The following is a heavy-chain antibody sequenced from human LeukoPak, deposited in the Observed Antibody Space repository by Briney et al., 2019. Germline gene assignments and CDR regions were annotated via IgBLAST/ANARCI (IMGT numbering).Heavy chain of an antibody. CDR1: GFTFSSYS. CDR3: ARDWYTSSWYFDN. J-gene: IGHJ4*02. CDR2: ISSSSSYI. V-gene: IGHV3-21*01. D-gene: IGHD6-13*01. Sequence: GGSLRLSCAASGFTFSSYSMNWVRQAPGKGLEWFSSISSSSSYIYYADSVKGRFTISRDNAKDSLYLQMNSLRAEHTAVYYCARDWYTSSWYFDNWGQGTLVTVSS.